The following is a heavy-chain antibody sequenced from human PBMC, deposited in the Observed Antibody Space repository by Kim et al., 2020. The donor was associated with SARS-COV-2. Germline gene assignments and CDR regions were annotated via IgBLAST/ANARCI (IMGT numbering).Heavy chain of an antibody. CDR3: AKAYDILTGYYNFYFDY. D-gene: IGHD3-9*01. V-gene: IGHV3-23*01. Sequence: VKGRFTISRDNSKNTLYLQMNSLRAEDTAVYYCAKAYDILTGYYNFYFDYWGQGTLVTVSS. J-gene: IGHJ4*02.